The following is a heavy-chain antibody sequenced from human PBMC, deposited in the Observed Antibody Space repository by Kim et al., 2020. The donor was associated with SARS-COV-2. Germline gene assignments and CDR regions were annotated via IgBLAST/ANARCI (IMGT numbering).Heavy chain of an antibody. J-gene: IGHJ4*02. CDR3: ARDIVATTGGFDY. D-gene: IGHD5-12*01. V-gene: IGHV1-69*04. Sequence: AQKFQGRVTIAAEKSTSTAYMELSSLRSEDTAVYYCARDIVATTGGFDYWGQGTLVTVSS.